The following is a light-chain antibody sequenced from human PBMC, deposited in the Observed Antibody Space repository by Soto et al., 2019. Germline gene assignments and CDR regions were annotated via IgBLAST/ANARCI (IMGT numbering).Light chain of an antibody. J-gene: IGKJ2*01. V-gene: IGKV1-39*01. CDR1: QSISNY. CDR3: QQSYSTPT. Sequence: DIQMTQSPSSLSASVGDRVTITRRASQSISNYLNWYQQKPGKAPKLLIYAASSLQSGVPSRFSGSGSGTDFTLTISSLQPEDFATYYCQQSYSTPTFGQGTKLEIK. CDR2: AAS.